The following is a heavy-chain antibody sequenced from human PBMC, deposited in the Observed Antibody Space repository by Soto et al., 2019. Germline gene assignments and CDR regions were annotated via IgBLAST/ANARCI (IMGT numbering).Heavy chain of an antibody. CDR1: GFTFSSYS. Sequence: QVQLVESGGGVVQPGRSLRLSCAASGFTFSSYSMHWVRQAPGKGLEWVAGISYDGSNKYYADSVKGRFTISRDNSKNTLYLQMNSLRAEDTAVYYCARGIRRYGDYYFDYWGRGTLVTVSS. CDR3: ARGIRRYGDYYFDY. J-gene: IGHJ4*02. D-gene: IGHD4-17*01. V-gene: IGHV3-30-3*01. CDR2: ISYDGSNK.